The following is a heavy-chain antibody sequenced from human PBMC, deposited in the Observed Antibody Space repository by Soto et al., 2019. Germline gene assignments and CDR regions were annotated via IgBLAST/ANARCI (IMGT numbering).Heavy chain of an antibody. CDR2: IYYSGRT. D-gene: IGHD2-21*01. J-gene: IGHJ6*02. CDR3: ARQTYSGEKPSGLDV. CDR1: GGSISSSSYY. Sequence: QLQLQESGPGLVKPSETLSLTCTVSGGSISSSSYYWAWIRQPPGKGLEWIGSIYYSGRTYYNPSPKSRVTISVATAKNQFSLKLSSVTAADTAVYYCARQTYSGEKPSGLDVWGQGTTVTVSS. V-gene: IGHV4-39*01.